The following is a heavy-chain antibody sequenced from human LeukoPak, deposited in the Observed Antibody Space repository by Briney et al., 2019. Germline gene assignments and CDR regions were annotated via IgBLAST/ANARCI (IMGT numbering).Heavy chain of an antibody. CDR1: GGSISSYY. D-gene: IGHD2-15*01. CDR3: ASELGYCSGGSCYSDAFDI. Sequence: SETLSLTCTVSGGSISSYYWSWIRQPPGKGLEWIGYIYYSGSTNYNPSLKSRVTISVDTSKNQFSLKLSSVTAADTAVYYCASELGYCSGGSCYSDAFDIWGQGTMVTVSS. CDR2: IYYSGST. J-gene: IGHJ3*02. V-gene: IGHV4-59*12.